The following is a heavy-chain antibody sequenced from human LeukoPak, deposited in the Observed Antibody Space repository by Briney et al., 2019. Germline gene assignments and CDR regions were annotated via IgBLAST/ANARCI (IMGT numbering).Heavy chain of an antibody. CDR2: IYTSGGT. J-gene: IGHJ6*03. CDR3: ARAAYDILTGYLGYMDV. V-gene: IGHV4-61*02. D-gene: IGHD3-9*01. CDR1: GGSISSGSYY. Sequence: PSETLSLTCTVSGGSISSGSYYWSWIRQPAGKGLEWIGRIYTSGGTNYNPSLKSRVTISVDTSKNQFSLKLSSVTAADTAVYYCARAAYDILTGYLGYMDVWGKGTTVTVSS.